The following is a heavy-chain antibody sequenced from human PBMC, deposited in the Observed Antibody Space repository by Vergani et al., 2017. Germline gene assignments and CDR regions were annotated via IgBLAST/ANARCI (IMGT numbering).Heavy chain of an antibody. D-gene: IGHD6-19*01. CDR3: ARDPYSSGLYYDMDV. CDR2: TIPIFGTA. CDR1: GGTFSSYA. V-gene: IGHV1-69*06. J-gene: IGHJ6*03. Sequence: QVQLVQSGAEVKKPGSSVKVSCKASGGTFSSYAISWVRQATGQGLEWMGRTIPIFGTANYAQKLQGRVTITADKSTRTAYMEMSSLRSEDTAVYYCARDPYSSGLYYDMDVWGKGTTVTVSS.